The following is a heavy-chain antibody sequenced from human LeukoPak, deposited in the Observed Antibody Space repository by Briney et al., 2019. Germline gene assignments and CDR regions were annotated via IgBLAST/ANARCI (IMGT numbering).Heavy chain of an antibody. J-gene: IGHJ4*02. D-gene: IGHD3-22*01. V-gene: IGHV3-11*01. CDR1: GFTFSDYY. CDR2: ISSSGSTI. CDR3: ARDVATYYDSSGYDY. Sequence: PGGSLRLSCAASGFTFSDYYMSWIRQAPGKGLEWVSYISSSGSTIYYADSVKGRFTISRDNAKNSLYLQMNSLRAEDTAVYYCARDVATYYDSSGYDYWGQGTLVTVSS.